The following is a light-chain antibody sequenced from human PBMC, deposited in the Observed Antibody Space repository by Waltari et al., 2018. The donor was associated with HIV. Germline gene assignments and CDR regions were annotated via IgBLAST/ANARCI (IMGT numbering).Light chain of an antibody. V-gene: IGLV2-14*03. CDR2: DVS. CDR3: NSKTSSSTPCV. CDR1: SSDVGGYNS. Sequence: QSALTQPASVSGSPGQSITISCTGTSSDVGGYNSVAWYQQHPCNAPKLIIYDVSNRPSGVPYRFSGSKSGNTASLTISGLQAEDEADYYCNSKTSSSTPCVFGTGTKVTVL. J-gene: IGLJ1*01.